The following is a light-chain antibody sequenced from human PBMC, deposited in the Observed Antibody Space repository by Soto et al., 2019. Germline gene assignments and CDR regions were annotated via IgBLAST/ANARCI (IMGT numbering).Light chain of an antibody. J-gene: IGLJ1*01. Sequence: QSALTQPASVSGSPGQPITISCTGTSSDVGSYNLVSWYQQHPGKAPKLMIYEGSKRPSGVSNRFSGSKSGNTASLTISGLQAEDEADYYCCSYAGSSTLYVFGTGTKVTVL. CDR1: SSDVGSYNL. V-gene: IGLV2-23*01. CDR2: EGS. CDR3: CSYAGSSTLYV.